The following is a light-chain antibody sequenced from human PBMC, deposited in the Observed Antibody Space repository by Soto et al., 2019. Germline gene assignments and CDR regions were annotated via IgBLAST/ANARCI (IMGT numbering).Light chain of an antibody. CDR2: GAS. CDR1: QSVSNDF. Sequence: EIVLTQSPGILSLSPGERATLSCRASQSVSNDFLAWYQQKPGQAPRLLVYGASSRATGISDRFSGSGSGTDFTLTISSLEPEDFAVYYCQQRSNWPPITFGQGTRLEIK. V-gene: IGKV3D-20*02. CDR3: QQRSNWPPIT. J-gene: IGKJ5*01.